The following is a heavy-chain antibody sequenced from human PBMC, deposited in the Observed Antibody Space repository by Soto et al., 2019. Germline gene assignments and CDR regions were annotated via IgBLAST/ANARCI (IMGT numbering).Heavy chain of an antibody. CDR3: VRWQQGVADY. J-gene: IGHJ4*02. Sequence: EVQLVESGGGLVQPGGSLRLSCAVSGFVFSDHYMDWVRQAPGKGLEWVGRTRNRAQRYITEYAAFVKGRFTISRDDSKNLLYLQMSSLKTEDTAMYYCVRWQQGVADYWGQGTLVTVSS. V-gene: IGHV3-72*01. CDR2: TRNRAQRYIT. D-gene: IGHD5-12*01. CDR1: GFVFSDHY.